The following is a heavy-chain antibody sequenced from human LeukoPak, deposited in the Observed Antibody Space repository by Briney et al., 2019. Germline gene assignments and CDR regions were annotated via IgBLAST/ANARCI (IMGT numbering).Heavy chain of an antibody. V-gene: IGHV3-33*01. J-gene: IGHJ4*02. D-gene: IGHD2-15*01. CDR3: ARDRIDLRYCSGGSCYLDY. CDR2: IWYDGSNK. CDR1: GFTFSSFG. Sequence: GGSLRLSCAASGFTFSSFGMHWVRQAPGKGLEWVAVIWYDGSNKYYADSVKGRFTISRDNSKNTLYLQMNSLRAEDTAVYYCARDRIDLRYCSGGSCYLDYWGQGALVTVSS.